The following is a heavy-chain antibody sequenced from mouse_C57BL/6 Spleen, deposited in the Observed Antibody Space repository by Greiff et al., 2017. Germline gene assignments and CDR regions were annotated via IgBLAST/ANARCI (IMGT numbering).Heavy chain of an antibody. J-gene: IGHJ4*01. CDR2: IWSDGST. CDR1: GFSLTSYG. Sequence: VKLVESGPGLVAPSQSLSITCTVSGFSLTSYGVHWVRQPPGKGLEWLVVIWSDGSTTYNSALKSRLSISKDNSKSQVFLKMNSLQTDDTAMYXCARHEGDYYAMDYWGQGTSVTVSS. V-gene: IGHV2-6-1*01. CDR3: ARHEGDYYAMDY.